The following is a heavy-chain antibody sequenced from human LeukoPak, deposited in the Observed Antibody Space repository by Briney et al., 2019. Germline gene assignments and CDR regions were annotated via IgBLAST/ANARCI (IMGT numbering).Heavy chain of an antibody. Sequence: GGSLRLSCAVSGITLSNYGMSWVRQAPGKGLEWVAGISGSGGSTKYADSVKGRFTISRDSPKNTLYLQMNSLRAEDTAVYFCAKRGVVIRVILVGFHQEAYYFESWGQGALVTVSS. D-gene: IGHD3/OR15-3a*01. CDR3: AKRGVVIRVILVGFHQEAYYFES. J-gene: IGHJ4*02. CDR1: GITLSNYG. CDR2: ISGSGGST. V-gene: IGHV3-23*01.